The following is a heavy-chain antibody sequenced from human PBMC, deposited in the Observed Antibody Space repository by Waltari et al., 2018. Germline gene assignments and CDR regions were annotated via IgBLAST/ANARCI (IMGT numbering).Heavy chain of an antibody. Sequence: EVQLVESGGGLVQPGRSLRLSCTASGFTFGDYAMSWFRQAPGKGLEWVGFIRSKAYGGTTEYAASVKGRFTISRDDSKSIAYLQMNSLKTEDTAVYYCTRVRIAAAGTVDYWGQGTLVTVSS. CDR1: GFTFGDYA. CDR2: IRSKAYGGTT. CDR3: TRVRIAAAGTVDY. D-gene: IGHD6-13*01. J-gene: IGHJ4*02. V-gene: IGHV3-49*03.